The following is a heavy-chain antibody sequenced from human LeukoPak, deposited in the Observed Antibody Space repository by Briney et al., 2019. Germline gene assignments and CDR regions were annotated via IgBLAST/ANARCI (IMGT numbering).Heavy chain of an antibody. D-gene: IGHD5-24*01. CDR1: GGTFSSYA. CDR2: IIPIFGTA. J-gene: IGHJ6*02. V-gene: IGHV1-69*13. CDR3: ARDLVEMATIDYYYYGMDV. Sequence: GASVKVSCKASGGTFSSYAISWVRQAPGQGLEWMGGIIPIFGTANYAQKFQGRVTITADESTSTAYMELSSLRSEDTAVYYCARDLVEMATIDYYYYGMDVWGQGTTVTVSS.